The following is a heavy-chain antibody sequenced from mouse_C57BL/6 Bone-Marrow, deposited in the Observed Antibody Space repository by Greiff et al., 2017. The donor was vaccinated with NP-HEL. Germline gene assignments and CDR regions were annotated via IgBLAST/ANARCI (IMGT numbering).Heavy chain of an antibody. V-gene: IGHV14-4*01. CDR2: IDPENGDT. CDR1: GFNIKDDY. CDR3: TLITTLGDY. J-gene: IGHJ2*01. Sequence: DVKLVESGAELVRPGASVKLSCTASGFNIKDDYMHWVKQRPEQGLEWIGWIDPENGDTEYASKFQGKATITADTSSNTAYLQLSSLTSEDTAVYYCTLITTLGDYWGQGTTLTVSS. D-gene: IGHD1-1*01.